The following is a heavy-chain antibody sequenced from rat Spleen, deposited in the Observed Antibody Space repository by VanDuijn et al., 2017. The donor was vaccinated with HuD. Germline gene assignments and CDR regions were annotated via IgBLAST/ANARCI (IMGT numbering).Heavy chain of an antibody. CDR2: IIYDGSRT. CDR3: ARENYYSGDY. V-gene: IGHV5S10*01. D-gene: IGHD1-1*01. J-gene: IGHJ2*01. Sequence: EVQLVESGGGLVQPGRSLKLSCAASGFTFSDYNMAWVRQAPKKGLDWVATIIYDGSRTYYRNSVKGRFTISRNNAKSILYLQMDSLRSEDTATYYCARENYYSGDYWGQGVMVTVSS. CDR1: GFTFSDYN.